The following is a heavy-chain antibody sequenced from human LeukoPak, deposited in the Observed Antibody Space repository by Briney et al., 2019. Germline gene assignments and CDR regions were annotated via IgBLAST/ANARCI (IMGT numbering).Heavy chain of an antibody. Sequence: ASVKVSCKASGYTFAGYYMHWVRQAPGQGLEWMGWINPNSGGTNYAQKFQGRVTMTRDTSISTAYMELSRLRSDDTAVYYCARDLRALGATYFDYWGQGTLVTVSS. CDR1: GYTFAGYY. V-gene: IGHV1-2*02. CDR2: INPNSGGT. D-gene: IGHD1-26*01. CDR3: ARDLRALGATYFDY. J-gene: IGHJ4*02.